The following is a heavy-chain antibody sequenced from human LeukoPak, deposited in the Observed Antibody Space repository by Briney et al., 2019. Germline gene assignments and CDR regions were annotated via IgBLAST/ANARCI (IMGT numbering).Heavy chain of an antibody. J-gene: IGHJ4*02. CDR2: ISSSSSYI. CDR3: ARDALTYYDSSGTFDY. D-gene: IGHD3-22*01. V-gene: IGHV3-21*01. Sequence: GGSLRLSCAASGFTFSSYSMNWVRQAPGKGLEWVSSISSSSSYICYADSVKGRFTISRDNAKNSLHLQMNSLRAEDTAVYYCARDALTYYDSSGTFDYRGQGTLVTVSS. CDR1: GFTFSSYS.